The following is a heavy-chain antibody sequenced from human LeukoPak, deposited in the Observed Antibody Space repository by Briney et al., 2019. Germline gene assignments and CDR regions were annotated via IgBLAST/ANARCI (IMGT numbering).Heavy chain of an antibody. CDR2: IYYSGST. CDR1: GGSISSYY. V-gene: IGHV4-59*01. CDR3: EWSGYYEGDY. J-gene: IGHJ4*02. D-gene: IGHD3-3*01. Sequence: SETLSLTCTVSGGSISSYYWSWIRQPPGKGLEWIGYIYYSGSTNYNPSLKSRVTISVDTSKNQFSLKLSSVTAEDTAVYYCEWSGYYEGDYWGQGTLVTVSS.